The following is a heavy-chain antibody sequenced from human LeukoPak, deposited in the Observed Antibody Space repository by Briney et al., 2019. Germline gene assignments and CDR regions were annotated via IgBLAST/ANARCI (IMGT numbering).Heavy chain of an antibody. V-gene: IGHV4-34*01. D-gene: IGHD3-10*01. J-gene: IGHJ5*02. CDR1: GGSFSGYY. CDR2: INHSGST. Sequence: SETLSLTCAVYGGSFSGYYWSWIRQPPGKGLEWIGEINHSGSTNYNPSLKSRVTISVDTSKNQFSLKLSSVTAADTAVYYCARRFRGVTMVRGPLGRFDPWGQGTLVTVSS. CDR3: ARRFRGVTMVRGPLGRFDP.